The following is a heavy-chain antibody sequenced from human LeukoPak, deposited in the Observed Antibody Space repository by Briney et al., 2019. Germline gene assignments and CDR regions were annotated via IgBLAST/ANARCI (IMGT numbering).Heavy chain of an antibody. Sequence: GGSLRLSCAASGFTFSDYYMSWIRQAPGKGLEWVSYISSSGSTIYYADSVKGRFTISRDNAKNSLYLQMNSLKTEDTAVYYCTTGAGQTVTMLPATDYWGQGTLVTVSS. J-gene: IGHJ4*02. D-gene: IGHD4-17*01. CDR3: TTGAGQTVTMLPATDY. CDR2: ISSSGSTI. V-gene: IGHV3-11*01. CDR1: GFTFSDYY.